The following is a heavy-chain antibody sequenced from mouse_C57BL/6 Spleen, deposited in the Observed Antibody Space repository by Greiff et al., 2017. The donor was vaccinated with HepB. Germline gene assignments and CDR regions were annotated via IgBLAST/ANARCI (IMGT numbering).Heavy chain of an antibody. V-gene: IGHV1-81*01. CDR1: GYTFTSYG. CDR3: ARYRQLRLDY. CDR2: IYPRSGNT. Sequence: VQLQESGAELARPGASVKLSCKASGYTFTSYGISWVKQRTGQGLEWIGEIYPRSGNTYYNEKFKGKATLTADKSSSTAYMELRSRTSEDSAVYFCARYRQLRLDYWGQGTTLTVSS. D-gene: IGHD3-2*02. J-gene: IGHJ2*01.